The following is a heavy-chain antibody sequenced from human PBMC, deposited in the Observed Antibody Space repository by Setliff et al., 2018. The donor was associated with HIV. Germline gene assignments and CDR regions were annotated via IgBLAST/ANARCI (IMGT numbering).Heavy chain of an antibody. CDR2: IYTSGSI. Sequence: TLSLTCTVSGGSISRGSYYWSWIRQPAGKGLEWIGRIYTSGSIHYNPSLKSRVTLSVDTSKNQFSLKVSSVNAPDTAVYFCAREDGEYTSSPRWFDPWGQGTQVT. CDR3: AREDGEYTSSPRWFDP. D-gene: IGHD6-13*01. V-gene: IGHV4-61*02. CDR1: GGSISRGSYY. J-gene: IGHJ5*02.